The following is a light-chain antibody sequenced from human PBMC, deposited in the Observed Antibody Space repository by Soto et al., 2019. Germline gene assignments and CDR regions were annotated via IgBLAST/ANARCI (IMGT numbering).Light chain of an antibody. CDR3: TSYTSSNTLYV. V-gene: IGLV2-14*01. CDR1: SSDDGAYDF. Sequence: QSAPTQPASVSGSPGQSINISCTGTSSDDGAYDFVSWYQQHPDKAPKLMIYDVSNRPSGVSDRFSGSKSGNTASLTISGLLAEDEADYYCTSYTSSNTLYVFGTGTKLTVL. J-gene: IGLJ1*01. CDR2: DVS.